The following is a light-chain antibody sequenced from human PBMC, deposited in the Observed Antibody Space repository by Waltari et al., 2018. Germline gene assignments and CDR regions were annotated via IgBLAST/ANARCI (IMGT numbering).Light chain of an antibody. CDR2: GAS. CDR1: QNDSTF. CDR3: QHHLRLPAT. J-gene: IGKJ1*01. V-gene: IGKV3-20*01. Sequence: LVLTQSPGTLSFSPGERATLSCRASQNDSTFLAWYQQKPGQAPRRLIYGASSRATGSPDRFSGGGSGTDFSLTISRLEPEDFAVYYCQHHLRLPATFGQGTKVDIK.